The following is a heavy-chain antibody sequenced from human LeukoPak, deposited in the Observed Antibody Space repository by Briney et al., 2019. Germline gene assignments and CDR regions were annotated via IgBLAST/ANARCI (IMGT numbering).Heavy chain of an antibody. CDR2: ISAYNGNT. Sequence: GASVKDSLMSSGYTFTRYGISWVRQAPGQGLEWMGWISAYNGNTNYAQKLQGRVTMTTDTSTSTAYMELRSLRSDDTAVYYCAREYRTGGGDAFGYWGQGTLVTVSS. CDR3: AREYRTGGGDAFGY. V-gene: IGHV1-18*01. J-gene: IGHJ4*02. D-gene: IGHD2-21*02. CDR1: GYTFTRYG.